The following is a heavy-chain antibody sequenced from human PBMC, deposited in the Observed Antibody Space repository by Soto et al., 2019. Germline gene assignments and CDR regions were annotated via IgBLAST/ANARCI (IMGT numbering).Heavy chain of an antibody. V-gene: IGHV3-74*01. CDR3: ARGPTLYGLNAFDI. CDR1: GFTFSSYW. CDR2: INSDGSST. D-gene: IGHD3-10*01. Sequence: GGSLRLSCAASGFTFSSYWMHWVRQAPGKGLVWVSRINSDGSSTSYADSVKGRFTISRDNAKNTLYLQMNSLRAEDTAVYYCARGPTLYGLNAFDIWGQGTMVTVSS. J-gene: IGHJ3*02.